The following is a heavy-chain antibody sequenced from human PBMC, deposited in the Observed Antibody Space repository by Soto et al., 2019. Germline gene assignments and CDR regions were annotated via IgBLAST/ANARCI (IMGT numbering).Heavy chain of an antibody. Sequence: QVQLVQSGAEVKKPGASVEVSCKASGYTFIDYYMHWVRQAPGQGLEWMAWINPIFATPTYAQKFQGRVTITADKSTSTAYMELSRLTSEDTAVYYCARGGPVIIPAATNWFDPWGQGTLVSVSS. CDR3: ARGGPVIIPAATNWFDP. J-gene: IGHJ5*02. D-gene: IGHD2-2*01. CDR2: INPIFATP. CDR1: GYTFIDYY. V-gene: IGHV1-69*06.